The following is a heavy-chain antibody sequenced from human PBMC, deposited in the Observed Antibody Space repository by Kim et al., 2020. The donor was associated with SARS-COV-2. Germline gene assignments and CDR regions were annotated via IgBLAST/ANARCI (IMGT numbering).Heavy chain of an antibody. D-gene: IGHD4-4*01. V-gene: IGHV3-49*04. J-gene: IGHJ4*02. CDR2: IRSKPDGGTT. Sequence: GGSLRLSCTTSGFTFGDFALTWVRQAPGKGLEWVGSIRSKPDGGTTEYAASVKGRFTISRDDSKSVAYLQLNSLTTEDAAMYYCARHAGSRNYYFERWGQGTLVTVSA. CDR3: ARHAGSRNYYFER. CDR1: GFTFGDFA.